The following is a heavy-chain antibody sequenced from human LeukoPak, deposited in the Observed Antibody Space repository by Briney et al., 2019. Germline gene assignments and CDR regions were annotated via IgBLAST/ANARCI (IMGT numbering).Heavy chain of an antibody. J-gene: IGHJ6*02. CDR3: AKGGAVAGNYYYYYGMDV. Sequence: PGGSLRLSCAASGFTFSSYAMHWVRQAPGKGLEWVAVISYDGSNKYYADSVKGRFTISRDNSKNTLYLQMNSLRAEDTALYYCAKGGAVAGNYYYYYGMDVWGQGTTVTVSS. CDR2: ISYDGSNK. V-gene: IGHV3-30*04. D-gene: IGHD6-19*01. CDR1: GFTFSSYA.